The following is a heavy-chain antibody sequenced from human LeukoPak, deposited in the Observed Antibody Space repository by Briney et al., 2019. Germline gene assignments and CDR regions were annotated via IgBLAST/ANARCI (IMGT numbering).Heavy chain of an antibody. CDR2: IRYDGSNK. J-gene: IGHJ4*02. CDR1: GFTFSSYG. CDR3: AGPLMVTTPDLPFDY. Sequence: GGSLRLSCAASGFTFSSYGMHWVRQAPGKGLEWVAFIRYDGSNKYHADSVKGRFTISRDNSKNTLYLQMNSLRAEDTAVYYCAGPLMVTTPDLPFDYWGQGTLVTVSS. V-gene: IGHV3-30*02. D-gene: IGHD4-17*01.